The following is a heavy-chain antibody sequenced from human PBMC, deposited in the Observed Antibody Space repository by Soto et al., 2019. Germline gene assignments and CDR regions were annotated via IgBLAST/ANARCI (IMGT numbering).Heavy chain of an antibody. V-gene: IGHV4-59*01. D-gene: IGHD4-4*01. J-gene: IGHJ6*04. CDR1: GGSISSYY. CDR2: IYYSGST. Sequence: PSETLSLTCTVSGGSISSYYWTWIRQPPGKGLEWIGYIYYSGSTNYNPSLKSRVTISVDTSKSQFSLKLNSVTAADTAVYYCARGPTVNYYYYGMDVWGKGTTVTVSS. CDR3: ARGPTVNYYYYGMDV.